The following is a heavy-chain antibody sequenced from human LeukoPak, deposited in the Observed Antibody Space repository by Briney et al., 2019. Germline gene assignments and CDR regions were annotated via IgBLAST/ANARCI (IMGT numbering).Heavy chain of an antibody. CDR3: ARGLGNFDY. J-gene: IGHJ4*02. V-gene: IGHV6-1*01. CDR2: TYYKSEWYN. Sequence: SQTLSLTCAISGDSISRNTITWNWIRQSPSRGLEWLGRTYYKSEWYNDYAVSVKSRIIINPDTSKNQFSLQLSSVTAADTAVYYCARGLGNFDYWGQGTLVTVSS. D-gene: IGHD7-27*01. CDR1: GDSISRNTIT.